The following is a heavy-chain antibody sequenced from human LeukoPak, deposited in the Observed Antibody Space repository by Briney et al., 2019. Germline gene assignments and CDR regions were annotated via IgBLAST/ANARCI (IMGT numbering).Heavy chain of an antibody. CDR1: XXXFTXXW. D-gene: IGHD4-17*01. V-gene: IGHV3-74*01. CDR3: AREGALGYGHYAYDY. J-gene: IGHJ4*02. CDR2: MNADGSSI. Sequence: GGXXXLSXXXSXXXFTXXWXXWVRQAPGKGLVWVSRMNADGSSISYADSVKGRFTISRDNAKNTLYLQMNSLSSEDTAVYYCAREGALGYGHYAYDYWGQGTLVTVSS.